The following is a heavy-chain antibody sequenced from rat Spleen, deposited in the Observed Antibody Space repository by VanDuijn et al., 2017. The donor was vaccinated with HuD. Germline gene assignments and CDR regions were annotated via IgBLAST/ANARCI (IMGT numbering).Heavy chain of an antibody. J-gene: IGHJ2*01. CDR3: TVELTTEAGDY. V-gene: IGHV10-5*01. D-gene: IGHD1-11*01. CDR2: IRTKPNNYAT. CDR1: GFTFSNAA. Sequence: VQVVESGGGLVQPKESLKISCAASGFTFSNAAMYWVRQAPGKGLEWVARIRTKPNNYATYYADSVKGRFTISRDDSKSMVYLQMDNLKTEDTAMYYCTVELTTEAGDYWGQGVMVTVSS.